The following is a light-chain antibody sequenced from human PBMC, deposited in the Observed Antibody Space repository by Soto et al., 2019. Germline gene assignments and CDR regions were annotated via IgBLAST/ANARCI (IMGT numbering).Light chain of an antibody. CDR2: AAS. Sequence: DIQMTQSPSSLSASVGDRVTITCRASQSISYYLNWYQQKPGTAPKLLIYAASSLQSGVPSRFSGSGSGTDFTLTISSLQPEDFATYYCQQSDRSPWTFGQGTKLEIK. J-gene: IGKJ2*02. CDR3: QQSDRSPWT. V-gene: IGKV1-39*01. CDR1: QSISYY.